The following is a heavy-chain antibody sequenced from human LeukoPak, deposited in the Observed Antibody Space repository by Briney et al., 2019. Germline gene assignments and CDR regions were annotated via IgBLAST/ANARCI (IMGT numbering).Heavy chain of an antibody. CDR2: IYTSGST. J-gene: IGHJ4*02. Sequence: NPSETLSLTCTVSGGSISSYYWSWIRQPAGKGLEWIGRIYTSGSTNYNPSLKSRVTMSVDTSKNQFSLKLSSVTAADTAVYYCARDHGDYCSGGSCPFDYWGQGTLVTVSS. D-gene: IGHD2-15*01. CDR1: GGSISSYY. CDR3: ARDHGDYCSGGSCPFDY. V-gene: IGHV4-4*07.